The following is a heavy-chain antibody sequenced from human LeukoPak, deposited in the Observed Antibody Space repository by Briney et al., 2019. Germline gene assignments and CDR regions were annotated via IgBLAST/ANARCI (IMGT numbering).Heavy chain of an antibody. CDR3: ARSSSPYGSGSYPQGY. Sequence: GGSLRLSCAASGLTLSSYWMHWVRQAPGKGLVWVSRINSDGSSTSYADSVKGRFTISRDNAKNSLYLQMNSLRAEDTAVYYCARSSSPYGSGSYPQGYWGQGTLVTVSS. J-gene: IGHJ4*02. D-gene: IGHD3-10*01. CDR2: INSDGSST. CDR1: GLTLSSYW. V-gene: IGHV3-74*01.